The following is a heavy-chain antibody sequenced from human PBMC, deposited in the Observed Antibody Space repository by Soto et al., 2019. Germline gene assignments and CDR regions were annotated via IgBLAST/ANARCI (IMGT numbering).Heavy chain of an antibody. V-gene: IGHV1-18*01. CDR1: GYTFTSYG. Sequence: ASVKVSCKASGYTFTSYGISWVRQAPGQGLEWMGWISAYNGNTNYAQKLQGRVTMTTDTSTSTAYMELRSLRSDDTAVYYCARDLRGYSYVYGGNNRNYYSYYRGVGEKGPRATVPS. CDR2: ISAYNGNT. J-gene: IGHJ6*03. CDR3: ARDLRGYSYVYGGNNRNYYSYYRGV. D-gene: IGHD5-18*01.